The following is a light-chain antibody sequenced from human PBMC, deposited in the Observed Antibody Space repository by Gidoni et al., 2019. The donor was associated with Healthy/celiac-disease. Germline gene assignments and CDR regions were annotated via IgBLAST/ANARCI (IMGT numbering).Light chain of an antibody. CDR2: EVS. CDR1: SRDVGGYNY. J-gene: IGLJ2*01. V-gene: IGLV2-14*01. Sequence: QSALTQPASVSGSPGQSITISCTGTSRDVGGYNYVSWYQQHPGKAPKRMIYEVSNRPSGVANRFSGSKSGNTASLTISGLQAEDEADYYCSSYTSSSTLEVFGGGTKLTVL. CDR3: SSYTSSSTLEV.